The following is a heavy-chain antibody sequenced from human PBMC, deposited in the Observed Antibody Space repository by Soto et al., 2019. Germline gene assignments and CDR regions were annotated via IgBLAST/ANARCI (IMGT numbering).Heavy chain of an antibody. V-gene: IGHV1-2*02. J-gene: IGHJ4*02. D-gene: IGHD3-3*01. Sequence: ASVKVSCKASGYTFTGYYMHWVRQAPGQGLEWMGWINPNSGGTNYAQKLQGRVTMTTDTSTSTAYMELRSLRSDDTAVYYCARGALYYDFWSGYLFDYWGQGTLVTVSS. CDR1: GYTFTGYY. CDR2: INPNSGGT. CDR3: ARGALYYDFWSGYLFDY.